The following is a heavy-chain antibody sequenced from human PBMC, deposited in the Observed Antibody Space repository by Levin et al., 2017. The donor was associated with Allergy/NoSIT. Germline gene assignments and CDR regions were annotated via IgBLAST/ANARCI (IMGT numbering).Heavy chain of an antibody. CDR2: LSFFNRKT. Sequence: GASVKVSCKGSGYSFSNNGVAWVRQAPGQGLEWMGWLSFFNRKTHYAQKFQGRVTMTTDSSATTAYMELRSLRSDDTAVYYCARGLWFGELQVNWYFDLWGRGTLVTVSS. V-gene: IGHV1-18*04. CDR3: ARGLWFGELQVNWYFDL. CDR1: GYSFSNNG. D-gene: IGHD3-10*01. J-gene: IGHJ2*01.